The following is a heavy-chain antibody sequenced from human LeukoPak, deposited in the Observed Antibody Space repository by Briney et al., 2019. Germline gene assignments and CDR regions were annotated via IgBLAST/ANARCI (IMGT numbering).Heavy chain of an antibody. D-gene: IGHD6-19*01. V-gene: IGHV4-39*07. Sequence: SETLSLTCTVSGGSISSSSYYWGWIRQPPGKGLEWIGSIYYSGSTYYNPSLKSRVTISVDTSKNQFSLKLSSVTAADTAVYYCARGRTRQWHKPFDYWGQGTLVTVSS. J-gene: IGHJ4*02. CDR1: GGSISSSSYY. CDR3: ARGRTRQWHKPFDY. CDR2: IYYSGST.